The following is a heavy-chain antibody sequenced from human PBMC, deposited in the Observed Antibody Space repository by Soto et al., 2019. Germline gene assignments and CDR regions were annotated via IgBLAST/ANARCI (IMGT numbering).Heavy chain of an antibody. CDR1: GCSISSSSYY. CDR2: IYDSGST. CDR3: ARHRARNWFDP. D-gene: IGHD6-6*01. J-gene: IGHJ5*02. Sequence: SETLSLTCIVSGCSISSSSYYWVWIGQPPGKGLEWSGSIYDSGSTYYNPSLKRRVTISVDTSKNQFSLKLSLVTAADSSVFYCARHRARNWFDPWGQGTLVTV. V-gene: IGHV4-39*01.